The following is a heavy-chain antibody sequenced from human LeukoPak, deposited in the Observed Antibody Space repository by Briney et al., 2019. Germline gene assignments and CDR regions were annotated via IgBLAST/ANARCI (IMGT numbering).Heavy chain of an antibody. D-gene: IGHD3-22*01. CDR1: GGSISSYY. V-gene: IGHV4-59*12. Sequence: SETLSLTCTVSGGSISSYYWSWIRQPPGKGLEWIGYIYYSGSTNYNPSLKSRVTMSVDTSKNQFSLKLSSVTAADTAVYYCARDSSGSKALDYWGQGTLVTVSS. J-gene: IGHJ4*02. CDR3: ARDSSGSKALDY. CDR2: IYYSGST.